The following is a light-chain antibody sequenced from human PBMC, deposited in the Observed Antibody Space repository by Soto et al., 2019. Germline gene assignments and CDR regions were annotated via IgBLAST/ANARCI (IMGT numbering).Light chain of an antibody. Sequence: QSALTQPPSASGSPGQSVTISCTGTSSDVGGYNYVSWYQQHPGKAPKRLSYEVTKRPSGVPDRFSGSKSGNTASLTVSGVQAEDEADDYCSSYAGGYHEVFGTGSKLTVL. CDR2: EVT. V-gene: IGLV2-8*01. CDR1: SSDVGGYNY. J-gene: IGLJ1*01. CDR3: SSYAGGYHEV.